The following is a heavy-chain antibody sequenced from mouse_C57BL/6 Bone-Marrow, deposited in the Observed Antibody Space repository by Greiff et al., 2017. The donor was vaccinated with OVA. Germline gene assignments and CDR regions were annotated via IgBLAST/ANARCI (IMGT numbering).Heavy chain of an antibody. J-gene: IGHJ1*03. Sequence: QVQLQQSGPELVKPGASVKISCKASGYALSSSWMNWVKQRPGKGLEWIGRIYPGDGDNKYNGKFKGKATLTADTSSSTAYLQLSSLKAETSAVYFCARHFTTLVDDWYFDVWGTGTTVTVSS. CDR1: GYALSSSW. V-gene: IGHV1-82*01. CDR3: ARHFTTLVDDWYFDV. D-gene: IGHD1-1*01. CDR2: IYPGDGDN.